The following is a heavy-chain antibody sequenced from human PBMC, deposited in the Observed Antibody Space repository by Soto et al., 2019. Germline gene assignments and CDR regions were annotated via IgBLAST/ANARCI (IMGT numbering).Heavy chain of an antibody. V-gene: IGHV5-51*01. J-gene: IGHJ6*02. D-gene: IGHD2-15*01. Sequence: PGESLKISCKGSGYSFTSYWIGWVRQMPGKGLEWMGIIYPGDSDTRYSPSFQGQVTISADKSISTAYLQWSSLKASGTAMYYCARLQGDCSGGSCPYYYYYDMDVWGQGTTVTVSS. CDR2: IYPGDSDT. CDR3: ARLQGDCSGGSCPYYYYYDMDV. CDR1: GYSFTSYW.